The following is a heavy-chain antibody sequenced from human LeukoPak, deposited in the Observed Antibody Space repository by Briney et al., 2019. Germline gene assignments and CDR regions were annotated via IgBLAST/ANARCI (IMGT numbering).Heavy chain of an antibody. V-gene: IGHV3-7*04. CDR2: IKPDGSEQ. D-gene: IGHD2-2*01. Sequence: GGSLRLSCTASGFTFSIYWMSWVRQAPGKGLDWVANIKPDGSEQYYVDSVRGRFTVSRDNAKNSLYLQMNSLSAEDTAVYYCARDNNAAFDIWGLGRMVTVSS. CDR3: ARDNNAAFDI. J-gene: IGHJ3*02. CDR1: GFTFSIYW.